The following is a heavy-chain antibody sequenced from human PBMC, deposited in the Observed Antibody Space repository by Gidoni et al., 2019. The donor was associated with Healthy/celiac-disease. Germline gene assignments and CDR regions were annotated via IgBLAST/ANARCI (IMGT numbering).Heavy chain of an antibody. CDR3: TRVVT. V-gene: IGHV3-49*04. CDR1: GFTFGDYA. D-gene: IGHD2-21*01. Sequence: EVQLVESGGGLVQPGRSLRLSCTASGFTFGDYAMSWVRQAPGKGLEWVVFIRSKAYGGTTEYAASVKGRFTISRDDSKSIAYLQMNSLKTEDTAVYYCTRVVTWGQGTLVTVSS. CDR2: IRSKAYGGTT. J-gene: IGHJ5*02.